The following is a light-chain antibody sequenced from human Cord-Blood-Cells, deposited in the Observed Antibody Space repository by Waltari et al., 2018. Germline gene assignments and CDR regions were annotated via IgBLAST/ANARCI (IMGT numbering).Light chain of an antibody. CDR2: EVS. J-gene: IGLJ1*01. V-gene: IGLV2-14*01. CDR1: SSDAGGYNY. Sequence: QSALTQPASVSGSPGQSITISCTGTSSDAGGYNYASWYQQHPGKAPKLMIYEVSNRPSGVSNRFSGSKSGNTASLTISGLQAEDEADYYCSSYTSSSTSVFGTGTKVTVL. CDR3: SSYTSSSTSV.